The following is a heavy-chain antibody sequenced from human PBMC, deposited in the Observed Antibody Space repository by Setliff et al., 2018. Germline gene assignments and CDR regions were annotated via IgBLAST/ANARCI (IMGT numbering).Heavy chain of an antibody. CDR2: INPNSGGT. Sequence: ASVKVSCKASGYTFTGYYMHWVRQAPGQGLEWMGWINPNSGGTNYAQKFQGWVTMTRDTSISTAYMGLSRLRFEDTAMYYCAREFPGGTKGFDYWGQGTLVTVSS. CDR3: AREFPGGTKGFDY. CDR1: GYTFTGYY. J-gene: IGHJ4*02. D-gene: IGHD1-1*01. V-gene: IGHV1-2*04.